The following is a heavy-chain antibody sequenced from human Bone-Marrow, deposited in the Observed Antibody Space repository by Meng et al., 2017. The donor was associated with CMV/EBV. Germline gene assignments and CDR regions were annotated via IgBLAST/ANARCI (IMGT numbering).Heavy chain of an antibody. CDR1: GFTFSSYW. CDR3: ASNNDFWSGFLDY. J-gene: IGHJ4*02. V-gene: IGHV3-7*01. D-gene: IGHD3-3*01. CDR2: IKQDGSEK. Sequence: GGSLRLSCAASGFTFSSYWMSWVRQAPGKGLEWVANIKQDGSEKYYVDSVKGRFTISRDNAKNSLYLQMNSLRAEDTAVYYCASNNDFWSGFLDYWGQGTLVTVYS.